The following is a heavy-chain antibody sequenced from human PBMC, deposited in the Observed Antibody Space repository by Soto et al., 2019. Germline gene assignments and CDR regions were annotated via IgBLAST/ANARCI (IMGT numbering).Heavy chain of an antibody. Sequence: EAQLLESGGSLVQPGGSLRLSCAASGFSFSGYAMNWVRQAPGKGLEWVSIISGAGDRTYYADSVKGRFTISRDNSKTTLYLQMNSLRAEDTAVYHCAKATRGPLSSRSSDANHFDSWGLGTLVAVSS. CDR2: ISGAGDRT. D-gene: IGHD6-13*01. J-gene: IGHJ4*02. CDR1: GFSFSGYA. CDR3: AKATRGPLSSRSSDANHFDS. V-gene: IGHV3-23*01.